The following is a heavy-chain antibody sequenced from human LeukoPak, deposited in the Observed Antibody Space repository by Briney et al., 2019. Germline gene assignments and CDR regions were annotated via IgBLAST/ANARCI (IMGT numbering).Heavy chain of an antibody. CDR3: ARDLGIAVAGTGPFDY. Sequence: ASVKVSCKASGYTFSGYYIHWVRQAPGQGLEWMGWISAYNGNTNYAQNFQGRVTMTTDTSTSTAYMELMSLRSDDTAVYYCARDLGIAVAGTGPFDYWGQGTLVTVSS. D-gene: IGHD6-19*01. J-gene: IGHJ4*02. CDR2: ISAYNGNT. CDR1: GYTFSGYY. V-gene: IGHV1-18*04.